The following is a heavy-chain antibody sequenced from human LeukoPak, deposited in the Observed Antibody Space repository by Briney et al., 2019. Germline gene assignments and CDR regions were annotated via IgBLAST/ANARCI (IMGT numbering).Heavy chain of an antibody. D-gene: IGHD1-26*01. CDR2: ISYDGSNK. CDR1: GFAFSDYA. V-gene: IGHV3-30-3*01. J-gene: IGHJ4*02. CDR3: AKEGWELGPIDY. Sequence: GGSLRLSCAASGFAFSDYAMHWVRQAPGKGLEWVAVISYDGSNKYYADSVKGRFTISRDNSKNTLYLQMNSLRAEDTAVYYCAKEGWELGPIDYWGQGTLVTVSS.